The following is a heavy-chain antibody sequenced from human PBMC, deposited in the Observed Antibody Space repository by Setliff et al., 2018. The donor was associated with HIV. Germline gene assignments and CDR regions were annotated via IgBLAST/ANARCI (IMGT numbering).Heavy chain of an antibody. CDR1: GFLFNDYA. J-gene: IGHJ4*02. D-gene: IGHD1-1*01. CDR3: ASARIPTGGTSTSLDY. CDR2: ITWNGGVM. V-gene: IGHV3-9*01. Sequence: PGGSLRLSCETSGFLFNDYAMHWVRQAPGKGLEWVSGITWNGGVMGYVDSTRGRFTISRDDSKNTLFLQLNTLRPEDTAVYYCASARIPTGGTSTSLDYWGQGALVTVSS.